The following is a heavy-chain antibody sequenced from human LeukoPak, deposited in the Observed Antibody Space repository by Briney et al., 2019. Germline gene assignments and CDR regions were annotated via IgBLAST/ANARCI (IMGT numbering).Heavy chain of an antibody. V-gene: IGHV1-2*02. Sequence: ASLKVSCKASGYTFTGYYMHWVRQAPGQGLEWMGWINPNSGGTDYAQKFQGRVTMARDTSISTAYMELSSLTSDDTAVYYCSRGRADGYSGYDFGDYWGQGTLVTVSS. CDR3: SRGRADGYSGYDFGDY. D-gene: IGHD5-12*01. CDR2: INPNSGGT. J-gene: IGHJ4*02. CDR1: GYTFTGYY.